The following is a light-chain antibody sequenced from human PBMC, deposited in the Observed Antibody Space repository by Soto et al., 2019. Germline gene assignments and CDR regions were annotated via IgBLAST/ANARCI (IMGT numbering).Light chain of an antibody. Sequence: DIQLTQSPSTLSASVGDRVTITCRASQTISSWLAWYQQKPGKAPNLLIYKTSNLESGVPPRFSGSGSGTEFTLTISSLQPDDVATYYCQYYNDYCWTFGQGTKVEIK. J-gene: IGKJ1*01. CDR3: QYYNDYCWT. V-gene: IGKV1-5*03. CDR1: QTISSW. CDR2: KTS.